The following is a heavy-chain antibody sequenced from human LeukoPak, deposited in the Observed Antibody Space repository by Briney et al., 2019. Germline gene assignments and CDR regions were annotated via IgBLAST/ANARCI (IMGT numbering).Heavy chain of an antibody. J-gene: IGHJ5*02. CDR1: GLTFSNYW. CDR2: MYGDMRDI. Sequence: GGSLRLSCEASGLTFSNYWMHWVRQIPGKGLVWVSRMYGDMRDISYADSVKGRFTISRDNAKNTVYLQMNSLRGEDTAVYYCARDLGLRGSTWGQGTLVTVSS. V-gene: IGHV3-74*01. D-gene: IGHD5-12*01. CDR3: ARDLGLRGST.